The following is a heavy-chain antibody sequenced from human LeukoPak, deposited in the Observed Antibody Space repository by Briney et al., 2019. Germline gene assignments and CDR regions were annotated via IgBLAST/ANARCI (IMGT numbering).Heavy chain of an antibody. CDR1: GCAFSTYS. CDR3: ARGEYGYYLEY. V-gene: IGHV3-21*01. CDR2: ISDSSSKI. J-gene: IGHJ4*02. Sequence: GGSLRLSCAASGCAFSTYSMNWVRQAPGKGLEWVSSISDSSSKIYYADSAKGRFTISRDNAKNSLYLQLNSLRAQDTAAYFCARGEYGYYLEYWGQGTLVTVSS. D-gene: IGHD2/OR15-2a*01.